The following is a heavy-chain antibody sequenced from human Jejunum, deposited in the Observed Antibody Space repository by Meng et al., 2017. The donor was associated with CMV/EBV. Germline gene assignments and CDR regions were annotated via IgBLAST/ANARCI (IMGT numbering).Heavy chain of an antibody. CDR3: VRGVSPTEWPLEK. CDR2: IHYSERT. D-gene: IGHD3-3*01. CDR1: GGSISSYY. V-gene: IGHV4-59*01. J-gene: IGHJ4*02. Sequence: VSGGSISSYYWSWVRQSPGKGLEWLGYIHYSERTKYNPSLESRVTMSLDRSRNQFSLRLSSVTAADTAVYFCVRGVSPTEWPLEKWGQGTLVTVS.